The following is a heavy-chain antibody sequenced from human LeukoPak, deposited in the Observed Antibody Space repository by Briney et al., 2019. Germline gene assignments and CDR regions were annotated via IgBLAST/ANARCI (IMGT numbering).Heavy chain of an antibody. CDR1: GYSISSGYY. D-gene: IGHD4/OR15-4a*01. Sequence: SETLSLTCTVSGYSISSGYYWGWIRPPPGKGLEWIGSIYHSGSTYYNPSLKSRVTISVDTSKNQFSLKLSSVTAADTAVYYCASPPNMGYGANLGVAFDIWGQGTIVTVSS. J-gene: IGHJ3*02. V-gene: IGHV4-38-2*02. CDR2: IYHSGST. CDR3: ASPPNMGYGANLGVAFDI.